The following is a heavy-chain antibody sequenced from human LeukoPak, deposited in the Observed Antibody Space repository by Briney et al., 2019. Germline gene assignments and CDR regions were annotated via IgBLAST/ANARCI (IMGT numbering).Heavy chain of an antibody. CDR3: AALGYYGMDV. CDR1: GGSISSYY. CDR2: IYYSGST. V-gene: IGHV4-59*01. Sequence: SETLSLTCTVSGGSISSYYWSWIRQPPGKGLEWIGYIYYSGSTNYNASLKSRVTISVDTSKNQFSLKLTSVTAADTVVYYCAALGYYGMDVWGQGTTVTVSS. J-gene: IGHJ6*02.